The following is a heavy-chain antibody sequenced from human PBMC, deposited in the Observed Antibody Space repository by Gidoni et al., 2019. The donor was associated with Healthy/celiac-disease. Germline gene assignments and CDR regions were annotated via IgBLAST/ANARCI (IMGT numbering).Heavy chain of an antibody. V-gene: IGHV3-30*18. D-gene: IGHD6-6*01. CDR2: ISYDGSNK. CDR1: GFTFSSYG. J-gene: IGHJ4*02. CDR3: AKVPVYSSSFGACGGLSFCEGY. Sequence: QVQLVESGGGVVQPGRSLRLSCAASGFTFSSYGMHWVRQAPGKGLGRVAVISYDGSNKYYADSVKGRFTSSRDNSKNTLYRKMNSLRAEDTAVYYCAKVPVYSSSFGACGGLSFCEGYWGQGTLVTVSS.